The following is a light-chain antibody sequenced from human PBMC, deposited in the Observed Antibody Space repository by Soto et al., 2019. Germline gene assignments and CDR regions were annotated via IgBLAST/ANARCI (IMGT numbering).Light chain of an antibody. CDR2: RHD. J-gene: IGLJ2*01. CDR3: ATWDDSLSTVV. V-gene: IGLV1-47*01. CDR1: SSNIGSNY. Sequence: QSVLTQPPSASATPGQRVTISCSGSSSNIGSNYVCWYQQLPGTAPKLLVYRHDQRPSGVPDRFSGSKSGTSVSLAISGLRSDDEADYYCATWDDSLSTVVFGGGTQLTVL.